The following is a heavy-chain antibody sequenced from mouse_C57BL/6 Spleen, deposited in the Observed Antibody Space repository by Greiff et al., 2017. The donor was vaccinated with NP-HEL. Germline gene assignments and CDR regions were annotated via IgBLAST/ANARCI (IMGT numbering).Heavy chain of an antibody. J-gene: IGHJ1*03. CDR2: IDPSDSET. Sequence: QVQLQQPGAELVRPGSSVKLSCKASGYTFTSYWMHWVKQRPIQGLEWIGNIDPSDSETHYNQKFKDKATLTVDKSSSTAYMQLSSLTSEDSAVYYCARSSITTVVPYWYFDVWGTGTTVTVSS. V-gene: IGHV1-52*01. CDR1: GYTFTSYW. D-gene: IGHD1-1*01. CDR3: ARSSITTVVPYWYFDV.